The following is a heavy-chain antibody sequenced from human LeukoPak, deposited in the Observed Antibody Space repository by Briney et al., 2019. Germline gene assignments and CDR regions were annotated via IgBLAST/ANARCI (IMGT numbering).Heavy chain of an antibody. D-gene: IGHD3-16*01. CDR1: GFSFNSDW. CDR2: IKHDGSEK. CDR3: TRRLDD. Sequence: GGSLRLSCAASGFSFNSDWMDWVRQAPGKGLEWVANIKHDGSEKNCLDSVKGRFTISRDNAQNSLYLQINGLRVEDSAVYYCTRRLDDWGQGTLVTVSS. J-gene: IGHJ4*02. V-gene: IGHV3-7*01.